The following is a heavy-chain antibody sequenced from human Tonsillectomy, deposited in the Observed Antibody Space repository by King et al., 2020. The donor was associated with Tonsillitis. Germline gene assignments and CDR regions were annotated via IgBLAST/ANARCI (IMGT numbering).Heavy chain of an antibody. J-gene: IGHJ4*02. Sequence: QLVQSGGGLVKPGGSLRLSCAASGFTFSDYYMNWIRQAPGKGLECISYISHSSSAIHYADSVKGRFTISRDNAKNSLYLQMNSLRAEDTAVYYCARTPGGDSDYWGQGTLVNVFS. V-gene: IGHV3-11*01. D-gene: IGHD2-21*02. CDR3: ARTPGGDSDY. CDR2: ISHSSSAI. CDR1: GFTFSDYY.